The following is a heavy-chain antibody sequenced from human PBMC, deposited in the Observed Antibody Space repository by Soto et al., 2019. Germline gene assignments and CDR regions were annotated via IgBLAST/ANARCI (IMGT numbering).Heavy chain of an antibody. CDR2: ISGSGGST. D-gene: IGHD3-10*01. Sequence: GGSLRLSCAASGFTFSSSEMYWFRQAPGKGLEWVSDISGSGGSTYYADSVKGRFTISRDNSKNTLYLQMNSLRAEDTAVYYCAKARGYGSESYSPATYYYYGMDVWGQGTTVTVSS. V-gene: IGHV3-23*01. CDR3: AKARGYGSESYSPATYYYYGMDV. CDR1: GFTFSSSE. J-gene: IGHJ6*02.